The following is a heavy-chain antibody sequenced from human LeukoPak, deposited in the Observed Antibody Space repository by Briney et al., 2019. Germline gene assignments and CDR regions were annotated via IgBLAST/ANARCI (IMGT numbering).Heavy chain of an antibody. D-gene: IGHD4-17*01. Sequence: SQTLSLTCTVSGGSISSGSYYWSWIRQPAGKGLEWIGRIYTSGSTNYNPSLKSRVTISVDTSKNQFSLKLSSVTAADTAVYYCARDPTVTKGFDCWGQGTLVTVSS. V-gene: IGHV4-61*02. CDR3: ARDPTVTKGFDC. CDR1: GGSISSGSYY. CDR2: IYTSGST. J-gene: IGHJ4*02.